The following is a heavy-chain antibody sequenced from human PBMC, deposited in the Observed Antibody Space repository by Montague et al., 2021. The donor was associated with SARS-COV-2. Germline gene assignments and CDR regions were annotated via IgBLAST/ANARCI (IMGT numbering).Heavy chain of an antibody. CDR1: GGSITTCAYY. V-gene: IGHV4-39*01. J-gene: IGHJ5*01. CDR2: ISYSGNT. CDR3: ASLTSPSYCGGDCYSKDNWSDF. D-gene: IGHD2-21*02. Sequence: SETLSLTCTVSGGSITTCAYYWSWIRQSPGKGLEWIGTISYSGNTYSNPSLKSRLTISMDTSKSQVSLKLNSVTAADTAVYFCASLTSPSYCGGDCYSKDNWSDFWGQGTTVTVSS.